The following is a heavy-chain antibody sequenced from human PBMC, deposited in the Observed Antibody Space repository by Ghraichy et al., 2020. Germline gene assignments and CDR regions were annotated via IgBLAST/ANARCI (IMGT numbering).Heavy chain of an antibody. CDR2: IYYSGST. V-gene: IGHV4-59*01. D-gene: IGHD1-26*01. Sequence: SETLSLTCTVSGGSISSYFWSWIRQPPGKGLEWIGYIYYSGSTNYNPSLQSRVTISVDTSKNQFSLKLSSVTAADPAVYYCARGGGSYQHSFDYWGQGTLVTVSS. CDR1: GGSISSYF. J-gene: IGHJ4*02. CDR3: ARGGGSYQHSFDY.